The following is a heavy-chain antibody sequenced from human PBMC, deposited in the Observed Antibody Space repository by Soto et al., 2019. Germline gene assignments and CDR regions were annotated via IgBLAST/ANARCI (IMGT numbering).Heavy chain of an antibody. D-gene: IGHD4-17*01. CDR2: ISYDGSNK. J-gene: IGHJ4*02. CDR1: GFTFSSYA. CDR3: AREDYGDYGGVGYFDY. V-gene: IGHV3-30-3*01. Sequence: QVQLVESGGGVVQPGRSLRLSCAASGFTFSSYAMHWVRQAPGKGLEWVAVISYDGSNKYYADSVKGRFTISRDNSKNTLYLQMNSLRAEDTAVYYCAREDYGDYGGVGYFDYWGQGTLVTVSS.